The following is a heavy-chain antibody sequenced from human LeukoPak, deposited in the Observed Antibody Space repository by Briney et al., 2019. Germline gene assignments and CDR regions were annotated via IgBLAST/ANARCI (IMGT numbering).Heavy chain of an antibody. CDR2: ISSNGGST. V-gene: IGHV3-64*01. D-gene: IGHD1-20*01. CDR1: GFTFSSYA. J-gene: IGHJ5*02. Sequence: GGSLRLSCAASGFTFSSYAMHWVRQAPGKGLEYVSAISSNGGSTYYANSVKGRFTISRDNSKNTLYLQMGSLRAEDMAVYYCAGITGGSLDPWGQGTLVTVSS. CDR3: AGITGGSLDP.